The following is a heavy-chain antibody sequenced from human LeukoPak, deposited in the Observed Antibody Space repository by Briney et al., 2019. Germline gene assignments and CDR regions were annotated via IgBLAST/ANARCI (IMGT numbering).Heavy chain of an antibody. CDR3: ATAPIAVARPLP. CDR2: INPSGGST. V-gene: IGHV1-46*01. J-gene: IGHJ5*02. CDR1: VYTFTSYY. D-gene: IGHD6-19*01. Sequence: GASVKVSCKASVYTFTSYYMHWVRQAPRQGREWMGIINPSGGSTNYAQKYKGRVTMTTATSTTPVYMEPSSLTSEDPAVYPCATAPIAVARPLPWGKETLVTVSS.